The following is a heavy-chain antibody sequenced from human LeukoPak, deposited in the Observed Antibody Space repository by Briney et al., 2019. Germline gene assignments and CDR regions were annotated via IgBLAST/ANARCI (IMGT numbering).Heavy chain of an antibody. CDR1: GYSFTSYG. CDR2: ISAYNGKT. D-gene: IGHD3-22*01. CDR3: ARVPIRRHYESTGYYYEDP. J-gene: IGHJ5*02. Sequence: ASVKVSCKASGYSFTSYGLNWVRQAPGQGLEWMGWISAYNGKTFYAEKFQGRVTMTRDTSTNTAYMELRSLGSGDTAVYYCARVPIRRHYESTGYYYEDPWGQGTLVTVSS. V-gene: IGHV1-18*01.